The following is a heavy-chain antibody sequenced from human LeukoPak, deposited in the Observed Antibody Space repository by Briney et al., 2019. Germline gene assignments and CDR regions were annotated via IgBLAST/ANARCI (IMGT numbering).Heavy chain of an antibody. V-gene: IGHV3-23*01. CDR2: ISGSGGST. CDR1: GFIFSSYW. Sequence: GGSLRLSCAASGFIFSSYWMSWVRQAPGKGLEWVSAISGSGGSTYYADSVKGRFTISRDNSKNTLYVQMNSLRAEDTAVYYCAKRYCSGTSCSYFDYWGQGTLVTVSS. CDR3: AKRYCSGTSCSYFDY. J-gene: IGHJ4*02. D-gene: IGHD2-2*01.